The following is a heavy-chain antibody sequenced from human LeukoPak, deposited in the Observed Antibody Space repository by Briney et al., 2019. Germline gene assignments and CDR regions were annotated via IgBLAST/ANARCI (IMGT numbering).Heavy chain of an antibody. CDR2: INPNSGGT. V-gene: IGHV1-2*02. D-gene: IGHD2-2*01. Sequence: ASVKVSCKASGYTFTGYYMHWVRQVPGQGLEWMGWINPNSGGTNYAQKFQGRVTMTRDTSISTAYMELSRLRSDDTAVYYCARVPAGQIVRFDYWGQGTLVTVSS. CDR3: ARVPAGQIVRFDY. CDR1: GYTFTGYY. J-gene: IGHJ4*02.